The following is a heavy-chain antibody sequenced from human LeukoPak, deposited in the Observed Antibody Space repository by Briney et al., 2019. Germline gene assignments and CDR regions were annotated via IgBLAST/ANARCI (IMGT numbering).Heavy chain of an antibody. V-gene: IGHV3-23*01. CDR1: GFTFSSYA. CDR2: ISGSGGST. D-gene: IGHD3-16*02. J-gene: IGHJ3*02. Sequence: GGSLRLTCAASGFTFSSYAMSWVRQAPGKGLEWVSAISGSGGSTYYADPVKGRFTISRDNSKNTLYLQRNSLSAEGTAVYYCAKDGYTFGGVIVIQQGLNDAFDIWGQGTMVTVSS. CDR3: AKDGYTFGGVIVIQQGLNDAFDI.